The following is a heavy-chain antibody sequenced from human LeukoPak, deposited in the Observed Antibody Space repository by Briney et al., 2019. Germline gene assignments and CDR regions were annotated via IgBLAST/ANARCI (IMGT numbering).Heavy chain of an antibody. CDR3: AEGDYMDV. V-gene: IGHV3-43D*04. J-gene: IGHJ6*03. Sequence: GGSLRLSCAASGFTFGDYAMQWVRQAPGKGLEWVSLINWDATRTYYADSVKGRFTISRDNSKNSLSLQMNSLRPEDTALYYCAEGDYMDVWGKGTTVIVSS. CDR2: INWDATRT. CDR1: GFTFGDYA. D-gene: IGHD3-16*01.